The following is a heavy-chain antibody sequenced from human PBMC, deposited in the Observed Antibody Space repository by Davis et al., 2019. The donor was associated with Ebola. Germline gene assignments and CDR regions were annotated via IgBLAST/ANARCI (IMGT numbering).Heavy chain of an antibody. CDR1: GFTFSSYW. CDR3: AKGTNRIAVAGMGQDN. D-gene: IGHD6-19*01. J-gene: IGHJ4*02. CDR2: IKQDGSEK. V-gene: IGHV3-7*01. Sequence: GESLKISCAASGFTFSSYWMSWVRQAPGKGLEWVANIKQDGSEKYYVDSVKGRFTISRDNAKNSLYLQMNSLRAEDTAVYHCAKGTNRIAVAGMGQDNWGQGTLVTVSS.